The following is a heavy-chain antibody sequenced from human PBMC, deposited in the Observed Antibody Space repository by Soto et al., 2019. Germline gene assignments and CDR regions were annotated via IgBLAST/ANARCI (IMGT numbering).Heavy chain of an antibody. D-gene: IGHD6-13*01. CDR2: ISWNSGSI. CDR1: GFTFDDYA. Sequence: SLRLSCAASGFTFDDYAMHWVRQAPGKGLEWVSGISWNSGSIGYADSVKGRFTISRDNAKNSLYLQMNSLRAEDTALYYCAKDIVAAGYYYYGMDVWGQGTTVTVSS. J-gene: IGHJ6*02. CDR3: AKDIVAAGYYYYGMDV. V-gene: IGHV3-9*01.